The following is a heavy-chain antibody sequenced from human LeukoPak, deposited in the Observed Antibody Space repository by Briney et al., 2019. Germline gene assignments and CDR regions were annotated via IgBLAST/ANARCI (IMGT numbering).Heavy chain of an antibody. V-gene: IGHV3-11*05. CDR1: GFTFSDYY. CDR2: ISSSSTYT. CDR3: ARDPVSSSWYGYFQH. J-gene: IGHJ1*01. Sequence: GGSLRLSCAASGFTFSDYYMSWIRQAPGKGLEWVSYISSSSTYTNYADSVKGRFTISRDNAKNSLYLQMNSLRAEDTAVYYCARDPVSSSWYGYFQHWGQGTLVSV. D-gene: IGHD6-13*01.